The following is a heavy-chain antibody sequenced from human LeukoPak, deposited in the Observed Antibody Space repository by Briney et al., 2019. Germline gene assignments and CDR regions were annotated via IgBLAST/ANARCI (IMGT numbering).Heavy chain of an antibody. Sequence: GGSLRLSSAASGFTFSNAWMSWVRQAPGKGLEWVGRIKSKTDGGTTDYAAPVKGRFTISRDDSKNTLYLQMNSLKTEDTAVYYCTSDSGSYQFDYWGQGTLVTVSS. CDR1: GFTFSNAW. D-gene: IGHD1-26*01. V-gene: IGHV3-15*01. CDR2: IKSKTDGGTT. J-gene: IGHJ4*02. CDR3: TSDSGSYQFDY.